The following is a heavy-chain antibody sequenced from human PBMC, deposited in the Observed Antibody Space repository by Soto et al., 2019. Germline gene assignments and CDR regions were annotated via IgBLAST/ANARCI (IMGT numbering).Heavy chain of an antibody. V-gene: IGHV3-30*18. CDR1: GFTFSSYG. Sequence: QVQLVESGGGVVQPGRSLRLSCAASGFTFSSYGMHWVRQAPGKGLEWVAVISYDGSNKYYADSAKGRFTISRDNSKNTLYLQMNSLRAEDTAVYYCAKDCGDCYSRYFDYWGQGTLVTVSS. CDR2: ISYDGSNK. D-gene: IGHD2-21*02. CDR3: AKDCGDCYSRYFDY. J-gene: IGHJ4*02.